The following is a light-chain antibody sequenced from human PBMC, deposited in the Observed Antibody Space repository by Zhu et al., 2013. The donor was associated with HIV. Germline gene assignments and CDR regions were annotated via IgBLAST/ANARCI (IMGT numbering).Light chain of an antibody. CDR3: SSYSTTSILVV. CDR1: SSDVGGYNY. CDR2: EVI. J-gene: IGLJ2*01. V-gene: IGLV2-14*01. Sequence: QSALTQPASVSGSPGQSITISCIGTSSDVGGYNYVSWYQQHPGKAPKLIIYEVINRPSGISNRFSGSKSDNTASLTISGLQPEDEADYYCSSYSTTSILVVFGGGTKVTVL.